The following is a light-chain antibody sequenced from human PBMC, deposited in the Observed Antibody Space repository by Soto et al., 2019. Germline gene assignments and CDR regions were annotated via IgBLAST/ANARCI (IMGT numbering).Light chain of an antibody. CDR2: AAS. V-gene: IGKV1-39*01. CDR3: QQSYSSPPT. J-gene: IGKJ1*01. CDR1: QSISNH. Sequence: DIKMSQSPSSLSASVEDRVIMTCRASQSISNHLNWYQQKPGKAPKPLIFAASSLQSGVPSRFSGSRSGPDFTLTISSLQPEDFATYYCQQSYSSPPTFGQGTKVDIK.